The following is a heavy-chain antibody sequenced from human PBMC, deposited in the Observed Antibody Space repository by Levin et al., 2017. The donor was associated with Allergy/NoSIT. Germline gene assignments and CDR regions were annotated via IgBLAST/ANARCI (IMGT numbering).Heavy chain of an antibody. CDR2: IKQDGSEK. CDR1: GFTFSSYW. J-gene: IGHJ4*02. CDR3: ARVGNYYGSGSYHPFDY. D-gene: IGHD3-10*01. V-gene: IGHV3-7*01. Sequence: GGSLRLSCAASGFTFSSYWMSWVRQAPGKGLEWVANIKQDGSEKYYVDSVKGRFTISRDNAKNSLYLQMNSLRAEDTAVYYCARVGNYYGSGSYHPFDYWGQGTLVTVSS.